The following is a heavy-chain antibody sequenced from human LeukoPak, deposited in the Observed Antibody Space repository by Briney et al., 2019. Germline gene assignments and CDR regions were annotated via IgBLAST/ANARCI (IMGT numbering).Heavy chain of an antibody. J-gene: IGHJ4*02. CDR1: GYTFTSYG. Sequence: GASVKVSCKASGYTFTSYGISWVRQAPGQGLEWVGWISAYNGNTNYAQKLQGRVTMTTDTSTSTAYMELRSLRSDDTAVYYCARDPDPHYYDSSATDYWGQGTLVTVSS. CDR3: ARDPDPHYYDSSATDY. CDR2: ISAYNGNT. D-gene: IGHD3-22*01. V-gene: IGHV1-18*01.